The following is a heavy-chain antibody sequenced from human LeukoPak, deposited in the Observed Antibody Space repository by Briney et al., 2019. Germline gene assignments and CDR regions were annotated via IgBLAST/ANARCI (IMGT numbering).Heavy chain of an antibody. CDR2: INPNSGGT. D-gene: IGHD1-1*01. CDR3: ARDYGNDIDY. J-gene: IGHJ4*02. V-gene: IGHV1-2*02. Sequence: ASVKVSCKASGGTFSSYAISWVRQAPGQGLEWMGWINPNSGGTNYAQKFQGRVTMTRDTSISTAYMELSRLRSDDTAVYYCARDYGNDIDYWGQGTLVTVSS. CDR1: GGTFSSYA.